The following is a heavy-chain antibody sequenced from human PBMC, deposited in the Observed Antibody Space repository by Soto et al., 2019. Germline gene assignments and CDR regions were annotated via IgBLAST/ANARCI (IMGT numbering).Heavy chain of an antibody. J-gene: IGHJ4*02. V-gene: IGHV4-59*08. CDR3: ARRYGSCFDY. CDR1: GGSISSYY. Sequence: QVQLQESGPGLVKPSETLSLTCTVSGGSISSYYWSWIRQPPGKGLEWIGYIYYSGSTNYNPSLTSXVXLXXNTSNHQCALTLSSVTAADTAVYYCARRYGSCFDYWGQGTLVTVSS. CDR2: IYYSGST. D-gene: IGHD5-18*01.